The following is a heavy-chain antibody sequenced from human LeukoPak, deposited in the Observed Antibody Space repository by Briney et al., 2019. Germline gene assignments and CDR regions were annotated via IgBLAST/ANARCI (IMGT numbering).Heavy chain of an antibody. Sequence: SETLSLTCTVSGSSISSYYWSWIRQPPGKGLEWIGYIYTSGSTNYNPSLKSRVTISVDTSKNQFSLKLSSVTAADTAVYYCARGGSYYLPFDYWGQGTLVTVSA. CDR3: ARGGSYYLPFDY. V-gene: IGHV4-4*09. CDR1: GSSISSYY. J-gene: IGHJ4*02. CDR2: IYTSGST. D-gene: IGHD1-26*01.